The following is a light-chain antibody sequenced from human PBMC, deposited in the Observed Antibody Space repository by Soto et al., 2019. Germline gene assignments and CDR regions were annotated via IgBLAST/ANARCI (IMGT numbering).Light chain of an antibody. CDR1: QDIGSV. CDR2: VAS. V-gene: IGKV1-8*01. Sequence: AIRMTQSPSSLSAPTGDRVTIACRASQDIGSVLAWYQQKAGKAPKLLIYVASALQTGVPSRFSGSGSGTDFTLTISRLQSEDYETYYCQHYYSYPRTFGQGTKVDIK. J-gene: IGKJ1*01. CDR3: QHYYSYPRT.